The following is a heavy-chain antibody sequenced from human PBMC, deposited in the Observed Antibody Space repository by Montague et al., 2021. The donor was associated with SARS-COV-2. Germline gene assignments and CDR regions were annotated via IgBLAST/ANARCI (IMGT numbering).Heavy chain of an antibody. CDR2: INHGGIT. J-gene: IGHJ6*03. CDR1: GGSFSGYH. CDR3: ARLGDGVVPSPILGVGPYYSYYYMDV. D-gene: IGHD3-10*01. V-gene: IGHV4-34*01. Sequence: SETLSLTCAVYGGSFSGYHWNWIRQPPGKGLEWIGEINHGGITNYNPSLKSRLTISADTSKNQFSLKLTSVAAADTAVYYCARLGDGVVPSPILGVGPYYSYYYMDVWGKGTTVTVSS.